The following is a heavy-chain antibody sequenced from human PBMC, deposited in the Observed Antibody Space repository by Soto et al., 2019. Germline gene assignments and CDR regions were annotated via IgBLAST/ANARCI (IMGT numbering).Heavy chain of an antibody. D-gene: IGHD1-1*01. CDR3: AKAVYSWNDGFFDY. CDR1: GFTFSTYG. CDR2: ISYDGNNK. Sequence: QVQLVESGGGVVQPGRSLRLSCAASGFTFSTYGMHWVRQAPGKGLEWVAVISYDGNNKYYADSVKGRFTISRDNSKNTLYLQRSSLRAEDTAVYYCAKAVYSWNDGFFDYWGQGTLVTVSS. V-gene: IGHV3-30*18. J-gene: IGHJ4*02.